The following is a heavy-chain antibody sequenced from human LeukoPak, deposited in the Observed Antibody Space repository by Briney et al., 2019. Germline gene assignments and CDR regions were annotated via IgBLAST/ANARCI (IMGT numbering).Heavy chain of an antibody. D-gene: IGHD4-17*01. CDR3: ARDSHLYGDYVVFEY. CDR2: IYTSGST. Sequence: PSETLSLTCTVSGGSISSYYWSWIRQPAGKGLEWIGRIYTSGSTNYNPSLKSRVTMSVDTSKNQFSLKLSSVTAADTAVYHCARDSHLYGDYVVFEYWGQGTLVTVSS. V-gene: IGHV4-4*07. CDR1: GGSISSYY. J-gene: IGHJ4*02.